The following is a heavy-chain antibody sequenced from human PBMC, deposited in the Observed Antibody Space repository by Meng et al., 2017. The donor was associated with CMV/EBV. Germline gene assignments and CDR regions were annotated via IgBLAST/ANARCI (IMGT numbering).Heavy chain of an antibody. V-gene: IGHV5-51*01. D-gene: IGHD6-6*01. CDR1: GYSFTSYW. J-gene: IGHJ6*02. Sequence: VSCKGSGYSFTSYWIGWVRQMPGKGLEWMGIIYPGDSDTRYRPSFQGQVTISADKSISTAYLQWSSLKASDTAMYYCARLSARHYYYYGMDVWGQGTTVTVSS. CDR2: IYPGDSDT. CDR3: ARLSARHYYYYGMDV.